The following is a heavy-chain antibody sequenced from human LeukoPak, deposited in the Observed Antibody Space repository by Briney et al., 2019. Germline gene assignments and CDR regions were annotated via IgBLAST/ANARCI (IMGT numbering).Heavy chain of an antibody. CDR1: GDTFTSYG. V-gene: IGHV1-18*01. J-gene: IGHJ4*02. D-gene: IGHD3-22*01. CDR3: ARDLGYDSSGYYPY. Sequence: GASVKVSCKASGDTFTSYGISWVRQAPGQGLEWMGWISAYNGNTNYAQKLQGRVTMTTDTSTSTAYMELRSLRSDDTAVYYCARDLGYDSSGYYPYWGQGTLVTVSS. CDR2: ISAYNGNT.